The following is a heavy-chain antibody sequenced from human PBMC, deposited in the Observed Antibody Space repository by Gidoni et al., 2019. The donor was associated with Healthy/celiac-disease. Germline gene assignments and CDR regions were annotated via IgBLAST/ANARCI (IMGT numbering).Heavy chain of an antibody. CDR3: ARAEQQLDYYYGMDV. CDR2: IIPICGTA. J-gene: IGHJ6*02. D-gene: IGHD6-13*01. Sequence: QVQLVQSGAEVKKPGPSVKVSCPASRATLSSYAISWVRQAPGQGLEWMGGIIPICGTAKYAQKVQGRVTMTEDEYTRRDYMELSIMRSEDTAVYYCARAEQQLDYYYGMDVWGQGTTVTVSS. CDR1: RATLSSYA. V-gene: IGHV1-69*01.